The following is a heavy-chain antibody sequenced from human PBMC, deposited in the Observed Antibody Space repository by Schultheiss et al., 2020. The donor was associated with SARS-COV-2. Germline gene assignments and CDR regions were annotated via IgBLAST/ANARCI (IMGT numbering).Heavy chain of an antibody. J-gene: IGHJ6*03. V-gene: IGHV4-4*07. CDR1: GGSISSYY. D-gene: IGHD1-26*01. CDR2: IYTSGST. CDR3: ARVGADSGYYYMDV. Sequence: SETLSLTCTVSGGSISSYYWSWIRQPAGKGLEWIGRIYTSGSTNYNPSLKSRVTISVDTSKNQFSLKLSSVTAADTAVYYCARVGADSGYYYMDVWGKGTTVTVSS.